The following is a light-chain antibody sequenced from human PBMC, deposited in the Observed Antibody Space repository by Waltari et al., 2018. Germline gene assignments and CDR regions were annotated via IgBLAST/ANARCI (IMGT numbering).Light chain of an antibody. CDR3: QQSYITTYT. CDR1: QSISSS. J-gene: IGKJ2*01. Sequence: IQMTQSPSSLSASVGDRVTITCRASQSISSSLNWYQQIPGKAPKLLIYVASNLQSGVPSRFSGSGSGTDFSLTISSLQPEDFATYYCQQSYITTYTFGQGTKLAIK. CDR2: VAS. V-gene: IGKV1-39*01.